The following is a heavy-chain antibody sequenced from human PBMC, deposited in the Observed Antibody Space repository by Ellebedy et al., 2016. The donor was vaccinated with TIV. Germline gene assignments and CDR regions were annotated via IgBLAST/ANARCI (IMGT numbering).Heavy chain of an antibody. CDR1: GGTFSSYA. CDR3: ARGGSRELLHYFDY. D-gene: IGHD1-26*01. J-gene: IGHJ4*02. Sequence: SVKVSCXASGGTFSSYAISWVRQAPGQGLEWMGGIIPIFGTANYAQKFQGRVTITADESTSTAYMELSSLRSEDTAVYYCARGGSRELLHYFDYWGQGTLVTVSS. CDR2: IIPIFGTA. V-gene: IGHV1-69*13.